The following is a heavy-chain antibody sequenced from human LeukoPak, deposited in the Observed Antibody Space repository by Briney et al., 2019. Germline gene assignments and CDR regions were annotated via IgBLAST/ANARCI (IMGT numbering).Heavy chain of an antibody. CDR1: GFTCSNYW. J-gene: IGHJ4*02. CDR3: ARDGRIAAGETRMLDF. V-gene: IGHV3-74*03. D-gene: IGHD6-13*01. Sequence: PGRSLRLSCAASGFTCSNYWMHWVRQAPGKGLVWVSRINSGGSTTEYADSVKGRFTISRDNAKNTLYLQMNSLRAEDTAVYYCARDGRIAAGETRMLDFWGQGTLVTVAS. CDR2: INSGGSTT.